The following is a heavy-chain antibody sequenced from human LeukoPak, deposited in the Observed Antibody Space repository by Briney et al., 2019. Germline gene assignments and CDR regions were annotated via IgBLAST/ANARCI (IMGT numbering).Heavy chain of an antibody. V-gene: IGHV3-30*18. Sequence: GRSLRLSCAASGFTFSSYGMHWVRQAPGKGLEWVAVISYDGSNKYYADSVKGRFTISRDNSKNTLYLQMNSLRAEDTAVYYCAKDLSWLGEFPLPDYWGQGTLVTVSS. CDR3: AKDLSWLGEFPLPDY. CDR1: GFTFSSYG. CDR2: ISYDGSNK. D-gene: IGHD3-10*01. J-gene: IGHJ4*02.